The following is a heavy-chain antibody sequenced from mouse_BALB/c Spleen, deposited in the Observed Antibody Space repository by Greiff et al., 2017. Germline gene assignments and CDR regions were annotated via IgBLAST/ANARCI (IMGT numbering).Heavy chain of an antibody. Sequence: DVMLVESGGGLVKPGGSLKLSCAASGFTFSDYYMYWVRQTPEKRLEWVATISDGGSYTYYPDSVKGRFTISRDNAKNNLYLQMSSLKSEDTAMYYCARGATVVFDYWGQGTTLTVSS. V-gene: IGHV5-4*02. D-gene: IGHD1-1*01. CDR2: ISDGGSYT. J-gene: IGHJ2*01. CDR1: GFTFSDYY. CDR3: ARGATVVFDY.